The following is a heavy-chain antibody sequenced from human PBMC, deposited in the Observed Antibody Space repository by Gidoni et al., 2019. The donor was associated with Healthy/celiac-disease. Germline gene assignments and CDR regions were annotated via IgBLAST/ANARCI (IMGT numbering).Heavy chain of an antibody. D-gene: IGHD2-15*01. Sequence: QVQLVASGGGVVQPGRSLRLSCAASGFTFSSYGMHWVRQAPGKGLEWVAVIWYDGSNKYYADSVKGRFTISRDNSKNTLYLQMNSLRAEDTAVYYCARDPAGGGRYYYYYYYMDVWGKGTTVTVSS. CDR2: IWYDGSNK. CDR3: ARDPAGGGRYYYYYYYMDV. V-gene: IGHV3-33*01. J-gene: IGHJ6*03. CDR1: GFTFSSYG.